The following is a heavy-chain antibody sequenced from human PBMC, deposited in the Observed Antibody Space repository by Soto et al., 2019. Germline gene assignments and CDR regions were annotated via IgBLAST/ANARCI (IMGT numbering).Heavy chain of an antibody. V-gene: IGHV3-64D*08. Sequence: EVQLVESGGGLVQPGGSLRLSCSASGFSFGNYAMHWVRQAPGKGLEYVSVISSNGGSTHHADSVKGRFTISRDNSKNILYLQMSSLTAEDTAMYYCAKDQAHSSTWYVAGMDVWGQGTTVTVSS. CDR3: AKDQAHSSTWYVAGMDV. CDR2: ISSNGGST. J-gene: IGHJ6*02. D-gene: IGHD6-13*01. CDR1: GFSFGNYA.